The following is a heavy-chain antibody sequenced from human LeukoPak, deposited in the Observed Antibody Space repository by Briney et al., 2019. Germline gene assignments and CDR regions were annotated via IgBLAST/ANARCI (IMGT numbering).Heavy chain of an antibody. V-gene: IGHV3-23*01. CDR1: GFTFSNYA. CDR2: ISGSGGST. CDR3: AKIEFGYNYALSDS. Sequence: QTGGSLRLSCAASGFTFSNYAMSWVRQAPGKGLEWVSGISGSGGSTYYADSVKGRFTISRDNSKNTLYLQTNSLRAEDTAVYYCAKIEFGYNYALSDSWGQGALVTVSS. J-gene: IGHJ4*02. D-gene: IGHD5-18*01.